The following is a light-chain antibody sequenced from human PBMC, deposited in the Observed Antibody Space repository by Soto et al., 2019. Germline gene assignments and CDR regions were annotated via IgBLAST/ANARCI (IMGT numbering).Light chain of an antibody. CDR1: QSIAAS. V-gene: IGKV1-5*01. CDR3: QQYDYSRT. Sequence: QMTQSPSTLSASVVYSFTITCRASQSIAASLAWYQLKPGEAPKLLIYDVSNLESGVPSRFSGSGSGTGFSLTIRSLHPDDFATYYCQQYDYSRTFGQGTKVDIK. J-gene: IGKJ1*01. CDR2: DVS.